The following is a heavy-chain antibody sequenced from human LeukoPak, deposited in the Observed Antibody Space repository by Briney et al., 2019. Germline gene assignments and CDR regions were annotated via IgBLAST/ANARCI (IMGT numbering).Heavy chain of an antibody. V-gene: IGHV1-24*01. J-gene: IGHJ5*02. CDR2: FDPEDGET. CDR1: GYTLTELS. CDR3: ATHTPEGDADNWFDP. Sequence: ASVNVSCKVSGYTLTELSMHWVRQAPGKGLEWMGGFDPEDGETIYAQKFQGRVTMTEDTSTDTAYMELSSLRSEDTAVYYCATHTPEGDADNWFDPWGQGTLVTVSS. D-gene: IGHD3-16*01.